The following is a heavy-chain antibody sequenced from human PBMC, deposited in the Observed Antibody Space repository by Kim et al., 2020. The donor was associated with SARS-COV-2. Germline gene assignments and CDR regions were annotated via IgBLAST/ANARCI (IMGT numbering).Heavy chain of an antibody. Sequence: ADAVKCRYTMSRDNAKNMVYLEMNSLMAEDTAVYYCARGSEDWGLFRWLDAWGQGTLVTVSS. V-gene: IGHV3-74*01. CDR3: ARGSEDWGLFRWLDA. D-gene: IGHD3-10*01. J-gene: IGHJ5*02.